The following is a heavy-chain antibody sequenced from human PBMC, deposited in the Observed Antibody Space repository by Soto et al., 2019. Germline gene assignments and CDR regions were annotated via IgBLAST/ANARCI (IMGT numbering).Heavy chain of an antibody. D-gene: IGHD6-25*01. Sequence: EVQLVESGGGLVQPGRSLRLSCAASGFTFDDYAMHWVRQAPGKGLEWVSGISWNSGSIGYAESVKGRFTISRDNAKNSLYLQMNSLRAEDTALYYCAKDARYSSDYYYYMDVWGKGTTVTVSS. V-gene: IGHV3-9*01. CDR3: AKDARYSSDYYYYMDV. CDR1: GFTFDDYA. CDR2: ISWNSGSI. J-gene: IGHJ6*03.